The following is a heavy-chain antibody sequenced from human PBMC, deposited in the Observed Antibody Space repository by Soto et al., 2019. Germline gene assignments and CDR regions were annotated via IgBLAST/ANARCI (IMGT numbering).Heavy chain of an antibody. CDR3: AKTYSSGRGAFDV. V-gene: IGHV3-48*01. CDR2: ISSGSSTI. CDR1: GFTFSSYS. Sequence: PGGSLRLSCADSGFTFSSYSMNWVRQAPGKGLEWVSYISSGSSTIYYADSVKGRFTISRDNAQNSLYLQMNSLRAEDTAVYYCAKTYSSGRGAFDVWGQGTMVTVSS. J-gene: IGHJ3*01. D-gene: IGHD6-19*01.